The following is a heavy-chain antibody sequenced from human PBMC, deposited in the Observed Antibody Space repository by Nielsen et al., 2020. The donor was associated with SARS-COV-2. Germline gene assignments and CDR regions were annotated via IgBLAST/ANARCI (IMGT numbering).Heavy chain of an antibody. V-gene: IGHV4-59*01. D-gene: IGHD2-2*01. CDR2: IYYSGST. Sequence: SETLSLTCTVSGGSISSYYWSWIRQPPGKGLEWIGYIYYSGSTNYNHSLKSRVTISVDTSKNQYSLKLSSVNSADTAVYYCARDHCSSTSCYNWFDPWGHGTLVTVSS. J-gene: IGHJ5*02. CDR1: GGSISSYY. CDR3: ARDHCSSTSCYNWFDP.